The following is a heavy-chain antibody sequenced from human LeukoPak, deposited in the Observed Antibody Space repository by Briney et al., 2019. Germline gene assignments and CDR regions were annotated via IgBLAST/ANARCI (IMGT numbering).Heavy chain of an antibody. CDR1: GGSISSSSYY. CDR3: ARGFFEYYGSGSYLLDY. V-gene: IGHV4-61*05. CDR2: IYYSGST. J-gene: IGHJ4*02. D-gene: IGHD3-10*01. Sequence: SETLSLTCTVSGGSISSSSYYWGWIRQPPGKGLEWIGYIYYSGSTNYNPSLKSRVTISVDTSKNQFSLKLSSVTAADTAVYYCARGFFEYYGSGSYLLDYWGQGTLVTVSS.